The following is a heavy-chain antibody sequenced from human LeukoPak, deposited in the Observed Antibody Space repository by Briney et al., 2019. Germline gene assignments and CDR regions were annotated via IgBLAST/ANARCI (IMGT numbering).Heavy chain of an antibody. D-gene: IGHD5-12*01. CDR1: GFTFMTW. CDR3: TRGTTDIVADVSDAFDI. J-gene: IGHJ3*02. Sequence: GGSLRLSCAGSGFTFMTWMTWVRQAPGKGLEWVAYINEDGSQKLCVDSVKGRFTISRDNARKSLFLQLNSLKVEDTAVYFCTRGTTDIVADVSDAFDIWGQGSVVTVAS. CDR2: INEDGSQK. V-gene: IGHV3-7*02.